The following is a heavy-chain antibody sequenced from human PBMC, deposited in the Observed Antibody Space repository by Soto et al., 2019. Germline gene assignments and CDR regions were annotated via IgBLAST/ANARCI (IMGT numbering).Heavy chain of an antibody. V-gene: IGHV3-21*01. CDR1: GFTFRSYS. J-gene: IGHJ5*02. Sequence: SGGSLRLSCAASGFTFRSYSMNWFRQAPGKGLEWVSSISSSSSYIYYADSVKGRFTISRDNAKNSLYLQMNSLRAEDTAVYYCAREPCVDSSGYYSNWFDPWGQGTLVTVSS. CDR3: AREPCVDSSGYYSNWFDP. CDR2: ISSSSSYI. D-gene: IGHD3-22*01.